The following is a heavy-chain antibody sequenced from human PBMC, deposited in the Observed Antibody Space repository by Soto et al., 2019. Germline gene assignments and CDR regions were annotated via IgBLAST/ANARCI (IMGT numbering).Heavy chain of an antibody. CDR1: GFTFSSYS. Sequence: GGSLRLSCAASGFTFSSYSMNWVRQAPGKGLEWVSSISSSSSYIYYADSVKGRFTISRDNSKNSLYLQMNSLRAEDTAVYYCAKDAHVLRFLEWSSMDVWGQGTTVTVSS. D-gene: IGHD3-3*01. V-gene: IGHV3-21*04. J-gene: IGHJ6*02. CDR2: ISSSSSYI. CDR3: AKDAHVLRFLEWSSMDV.